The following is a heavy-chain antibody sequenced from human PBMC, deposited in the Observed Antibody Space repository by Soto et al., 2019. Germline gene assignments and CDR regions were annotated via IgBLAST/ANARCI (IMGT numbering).Heavy chain of an antibody. CDR3: AKRGRGAVAFDY. J-gene: IGHJ4*02. D-gene: IGHD6-19*01. Sequence: EVQLLESGGGLVQPGGSLRLSCAASGFIFSSYAMSWVHQAPGKGLEWVSTISIGGTTYDADSVKGRFTISRGNSKNTLYLQMNSLRAEDTALYYCAKRGRGAVAFDYWGQGTLVTVSS. CDR1: GFIFSSYA. V-gene: IGHV3-23*01. CDR2: ISIGGTT.